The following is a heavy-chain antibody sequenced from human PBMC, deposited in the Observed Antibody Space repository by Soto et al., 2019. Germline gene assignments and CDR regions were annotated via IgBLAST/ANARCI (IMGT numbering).Heavy chain of an antibody. CDR1: GFTFSSYA. J-gene: IGHJ1*01. V-gene: IGHV3-23*01. D-gene: IGHD2-2*01. Sequence: EVQLLESGGGLVQPGGSLRLSCAASGFTFSSYAMSWVRQAPGKGLEWVSAISGSGGSIYYADSVKGRFTISSYNSKNTLYLQMNSLRAEDTAVYYCAKDLWDIVVVPAAIQHWGQGTLVTVSS. CDR3: AKDLWDIVVVPAAIQH. CDR2: ISGSGGSI.